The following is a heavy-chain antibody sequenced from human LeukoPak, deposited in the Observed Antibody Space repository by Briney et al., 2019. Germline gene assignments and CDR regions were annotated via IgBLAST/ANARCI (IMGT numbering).Heavy chain of an antibody. D-gene: IGHD7-27*01. CDR3: ARDLAPALLTGYDY. V-gene: IGHV1-3*01. Sequence: ASVMVSCKASGYTFTSYAMHWVRQAPGQRLEWMGWINAGNGNTKYSQKFQGRVTITRDTSASTAYMELSSLRSEDTAVYYCARDLAPALLTGYDYWGQGTLVTVSS. J-gene: IGHJ4*02. CDR1: GYTFTSYA. CDR2: INAGNGNT.